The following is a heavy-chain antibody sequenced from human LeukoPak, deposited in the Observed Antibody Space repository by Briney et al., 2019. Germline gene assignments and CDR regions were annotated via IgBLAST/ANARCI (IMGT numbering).Heavy chain of an antibody. CDR1: GGSLSGYY. D-gene: IGHD5-24*01. CDR2: IHHTGST. Sequence: SETLSLTCAVYGGSLSGYYWSWIRQPPGKGLEWIGEIHHTGSTNYNPSLKSRVSISLDTSRNQFSLRLSSVTAADTSVYYCARGNQWLQSAFDYWGQGTLVTVSS. J-gene: IGHJ4*02. CDR3: ARGNQWLQSAFDY. V-gene: IGHV4-34*01.